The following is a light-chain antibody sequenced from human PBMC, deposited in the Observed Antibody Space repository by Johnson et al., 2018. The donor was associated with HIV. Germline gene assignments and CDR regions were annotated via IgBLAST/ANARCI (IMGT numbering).Light chain of an antibody. CDR1: SSNIGNNY. CDR2: DNN. CDR3: GTWDSSLSANV. Sequence: QSVLTQPPSVSAAPGQKVTISCSGSSSNIGNNYVSWYQQLPGTAPKLLIYDNNKRPSGIPDRFSGSKSGTSAALGITGVQTGDEADYYCGTWDSSLSANVFATGTRVTVL. V-gene: IGLV1-51*01. J-gene: IGLJ1*01.